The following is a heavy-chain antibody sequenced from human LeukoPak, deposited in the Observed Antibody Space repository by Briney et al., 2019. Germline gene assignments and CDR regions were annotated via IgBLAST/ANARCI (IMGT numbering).Heavy chain of an antibody. J-gene: IGHJ4*02. Sequence: GRSLRLSCAASGFTFDDYAMSWVRQAPGKGLEWVSTISDNGGRTYYADSVKGRFTISRDNSKNTLFLQMNSLRAEDSAVYYCATDREGDPSAYYLVGGQGTLITVSS. CDR3: ATDREGDPSAYYLV. CDR2: ISDNGGRT. D-gene: IGHD3-22*01. V-gene: IGHV3-23*01. CDR1: GFTFDDYA.